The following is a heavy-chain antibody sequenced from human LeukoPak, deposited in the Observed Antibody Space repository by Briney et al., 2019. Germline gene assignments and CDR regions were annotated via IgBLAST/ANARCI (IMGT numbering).Heavy chain of an antibody. CDR1: GITFSKAW. CDR2: ISSSGTTM. J-gene: IGHJ4*02. D-gene: IGHD3-9*01. Sequence: GGSLRLSCAASGITFSKAWMSWIRQAPGRGLEWVSYISSSGTTMYFADSVKGRFTISRDNARKSLYLQMNSLRAEDTAVYYCARLRLQYFDYWGQGNLVTVST. V-gene: IGHV3-11*01. CDR3: ARLRLQYFDY.